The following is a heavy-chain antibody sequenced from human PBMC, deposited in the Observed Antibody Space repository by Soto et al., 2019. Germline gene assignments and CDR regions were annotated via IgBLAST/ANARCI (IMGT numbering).Heavy chain of an antibody. CDR1: GFTFSTYW. CDR3: ARGSTMQATLLQS. J-gene: IGHJ4*02. V-gene: IGHV3-74*01. D-gene: IGHD3-10*01. CDR2: LRSDGTNR. Sequence: EVQLVESGGGLVQPGGPLRLSCAASGFTFSTYWMHWVRRAPGKGLEWVPGLRSDGTNRIYADTVKGRFAISRDNARNTLYLRMDSLGDGDTAVYFCARGSTMQATLLQSWGQGTLVTVSS.